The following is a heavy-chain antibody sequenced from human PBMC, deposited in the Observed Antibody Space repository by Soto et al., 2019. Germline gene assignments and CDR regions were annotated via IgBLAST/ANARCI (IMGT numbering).Heavy chain of an antibody. CDR3: ARVLYGSGTNWFDP. V-gene: IGHV3-11*01. D-gene: IGHD3-10*01. J-gene: IGHJ5*02. CDR1: GFTFSDYY. CDR2: ISISGTSV. Sequence: QVQLVESGGGLVKPGGSLRLSCTASGFTFSDYYMGWIRQAPGEGLEYMSYISISGTSVYYADSVKGRFTISRDNTRNSLYLQMNSLSAEDTATYYCARVLYGSGTNWFDPWGQGALVTVSS.